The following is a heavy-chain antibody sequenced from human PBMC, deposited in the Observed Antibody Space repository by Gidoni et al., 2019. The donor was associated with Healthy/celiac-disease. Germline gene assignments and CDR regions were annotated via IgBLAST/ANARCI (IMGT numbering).Heavy chain of an antibody. D-gene: IGHD2-2*01. J-gene: IGHJ6*02. CDR2: IYTSGST. CDR3: AREAGYCSSTSCSPYYYYGMDV. V-gene: IGHV4-61*02. Sequence: QVQLQESGPGLVTPSQTLSLTCTVSGGSISSGSYYWSWIRQPAGKGLEGIGRIYTSGSTNYNPSLKSRVTMSVDTSKNQFSRKLSAVTAADTAVYYCAREAGYCSSTSCSPYYYYGMDVWGQGTTVTVSS. CDR1: GGSISSGSYY.